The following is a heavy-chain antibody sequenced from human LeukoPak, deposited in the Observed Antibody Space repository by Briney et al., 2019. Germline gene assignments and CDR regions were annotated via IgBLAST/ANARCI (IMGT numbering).Heavy chain of an antibody. V-gene: IGHV4-59*01. J-gene: IGHJ5*02. CDR2: IYYGGST. D-gene: IGHD2-21*01. CDR1: GGSISSYY. Sequence: PSETLSLTCTASGGSISSYYWSWIRQPPGKGLEWIGYIYYGGSTNYNPSLKSRVTISVDTSKNQFSLKLSSVTAADTAVYYCARAIVVVPSAANWFDPWGQGTLFPVSS. CDR3: ARAIVVVPSAANWFDP.